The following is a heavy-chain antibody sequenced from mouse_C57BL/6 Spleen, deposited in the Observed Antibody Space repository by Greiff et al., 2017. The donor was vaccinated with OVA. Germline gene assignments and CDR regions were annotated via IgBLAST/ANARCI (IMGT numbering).Heavy chain of an antibody. D-gene: IGHD1-1*01. CDR1: GYTFTSYW. CDR2: INPSNGGT. J-gene: IGHJ4*01. V-gene: IGHV1-53*01. Sequence: QVQLQQPGTELVKPGASVKLSCKASGYTFTSYWLHWVKQRPGQGLEWIGNINPSNGGTNYNEKFKSKAPLPVDNSSSTAYMQLSSLTSEDSAVYDGAKYYYSSSAMDYWGQGTSVTVSS. CDR3: AKYYYSSSAMDY.